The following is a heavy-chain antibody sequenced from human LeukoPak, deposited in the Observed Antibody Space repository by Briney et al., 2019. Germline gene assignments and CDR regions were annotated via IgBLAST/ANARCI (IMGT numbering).Heavy chain of an antibody. D-gene: IGHD2-2*01. Sequence: PGGSLRLSCAASGSYWMHWVRQAPGKGLVWVSHINSDGSWTGYADSVKGRFTTSKDNAKNTVYLQMNNLRAEDTAVYYCVSFYETNWGRGTLVTVSS. CDR2: INSDGSWT. V-gene: IGHV3-74*01. CDR1: GSYW. J-gene: IGHJ4*02. CDR3: VSFYETN.